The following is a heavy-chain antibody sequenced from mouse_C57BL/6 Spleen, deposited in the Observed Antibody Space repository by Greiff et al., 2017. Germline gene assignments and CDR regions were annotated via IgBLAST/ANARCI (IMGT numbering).Heavy chain of an antibody. V-gene: IGHV3-8*01. Sequence: VQLKQSGPGLAKPSQTLSLTCSVTGYSITSDYWNWIRKFPGNKLEYMGYISYSGITYYNPSLKSRISITRDTTKNQYYLQLNSVTTEDTATYYCARSDDGYYDWYFDVWGTGTTVTVSS. CDR1: GYSITSDY. CDR3: ARSDDGYYDWYFDV. J-gene: IGHJ1*03. D-gene: IGHD2-3*01. CDR2: ISYSGIT.